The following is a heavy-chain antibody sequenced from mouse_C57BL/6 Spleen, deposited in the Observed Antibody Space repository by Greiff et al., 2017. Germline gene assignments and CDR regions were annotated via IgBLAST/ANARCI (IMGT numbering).Heavy chain of an antibody. D-gene: IGHD1-1*01. CDR2: IDPANGNT. J-gene: IGHJ3*01. V-gene: IGHV14-3*01. CDR1: GFNIKNTY. Sequence: VHVQQSVAELVRPGASVKLSCTASGFNIKNTYMHWVKQRPEQGLEWIGRIDPANGNTKYAPKFQGKATITADTSSNTAYLQLSSLTSEDTAIYYCARSDDGSSYGFAYWGQGTLVTVSA. CDR3: ARSDDGSSYGFAY.